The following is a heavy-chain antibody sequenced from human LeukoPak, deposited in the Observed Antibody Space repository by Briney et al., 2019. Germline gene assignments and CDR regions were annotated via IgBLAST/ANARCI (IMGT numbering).Heavy chain of an antibody. CDR2: INTNTGNP. J-gene: IGHJ5*02. D-gene: IGHD2-2*01. CDR1: GYTFTSYA. V-gene: IGHV7-4-1*02. CDR3: ARVERYCSSTSCYLGWFDP. Sequence: GASVKVPCKASGYTFTSYAMNWVRQAPGQGLEWMGWINTNTGNPTYAQGFTGRFVFSLDTSVSTAYLQISSLKAEDTAVYYCARVERYCSSTSCYLGWFDPWGQGTLVTVSS.